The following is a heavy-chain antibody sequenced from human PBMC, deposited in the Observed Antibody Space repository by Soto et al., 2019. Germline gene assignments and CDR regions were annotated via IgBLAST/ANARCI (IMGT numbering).Heavy chain of an antibody. CDR1: GGSISSSSYY. CDR3: ARHRGKLSLTDY. Sequence: QLQLQESGPGLVKPSETLSLTCTVSGGSISSSSYYWGWIRQPPGKGLEWIGSIYYSGSTYYNPSLKTRVTISVDTSKNQFPLKLSSVTAADTAVYYCARHRGKLSLTDYWGQGTLVTVSS. D-gene: IGHD2-8*01. V-gene: IGHV4-39*01. CDR2: IYYSGST. J-gene: IGHJ4*02.